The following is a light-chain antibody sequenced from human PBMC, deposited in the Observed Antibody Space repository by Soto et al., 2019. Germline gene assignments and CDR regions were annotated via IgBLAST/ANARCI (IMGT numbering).Light chain of an antibody. CDR3: SSYTSSSTYV. CDR2: DVS. Sequence: SVLTQPGSVSVSPGQSITISCTGTSSDVGGYNYVSWYQQHPGKAPKLMIYDVSNRPSGVSNRFSGSKSGNTASLTISGLQAEDEADYYCSSYTSSSTYVFGTGTKVTVL. J-gene: IGLJ1*01. CDR1: SSDVGGYNY. V-gene: IGLV2-14*01.